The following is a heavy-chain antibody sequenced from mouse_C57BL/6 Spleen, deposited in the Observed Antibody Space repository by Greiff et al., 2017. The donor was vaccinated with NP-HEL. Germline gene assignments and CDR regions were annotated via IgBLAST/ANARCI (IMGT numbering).Heavy chain of an antibody. CDR1: GYTFTSYW. J-gene: IGHJ3*01. D-gene: IGHD2-2*01. CDR2: IHPNSGST. CDR3: ARPYGYPAWFAY. V-gene: IGHV1-64*01. Sequence: QVQLQQPGAELVKPGASVKLSCKASGYTFTSYWMHWVKQRPGQGLERIGMIHPNSGSTNYNEKFKSKATLTVDKSSSTAYMQLSSLTSEDSAVYYCARPYGYPAWFAYWGQGTLVTVSA.